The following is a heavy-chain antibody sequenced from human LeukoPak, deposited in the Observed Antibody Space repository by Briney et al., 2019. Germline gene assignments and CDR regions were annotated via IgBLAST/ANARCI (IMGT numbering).Heavy chain of an antibody. Sequence: SETLSLTCTVSGGSISSYYWSWIRQPAGKGLEWLGRIYTSGSTNYNPSLKRRVTMSVDTSKNQFSLKLSSVTAADTAVYYCARGEWELLGLLAFDIWGQGTMVTVPS. CDR2: IYTSGST. CDR3: ARGEWELLGLLAFDI. J-gene: IGHJ3*02. V-gene: IGHV4-4*07. CDR1: GGSISSYY. D-gene: IGHD1-26*01.